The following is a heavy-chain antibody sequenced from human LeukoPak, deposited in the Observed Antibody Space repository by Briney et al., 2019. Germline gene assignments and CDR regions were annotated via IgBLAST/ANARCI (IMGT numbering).Heavy chain of an antibody. CDR2: ISYDGSNK. Sequence: GRSLRLSRAASGFTFSSYGMHWVRQAPGKGLEWVAVISYDGSNKYYADSVKGRFTISRDNSKNTLYLQMNSLRAEDTAVYYCASPSSTPGMDVWGQGTTVTVSS. D-gene: IGHD2-2*01. V-gene: IGHV3-30*03. J-gene: IGHJ6*02. CDR3: ASPSSTPGMDV. CDR1: GFTFSSYG.